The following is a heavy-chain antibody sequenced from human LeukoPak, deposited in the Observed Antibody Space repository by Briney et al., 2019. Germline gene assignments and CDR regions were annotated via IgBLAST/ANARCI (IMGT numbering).Heavy chain of an antibody. D-gene: IGHD3-3*01. CDR1: GYTFTRYA. CDR3: ARADYDFWSGYYTGLDY. J-gene: IGHJ4*02. V-gene: IGHV7-4-1*02. Sequence: ASVKVPCKASGYTFTRYAMNWVRQAPGQGLEWMGWINANTGNPTYAQDFTGHFVFSLDTSVSTAYLQISSLKAEDTAVYYCARADYDFWSGYYTGLDYWGQGTLVTVSS. CDR2: INANTGNP.